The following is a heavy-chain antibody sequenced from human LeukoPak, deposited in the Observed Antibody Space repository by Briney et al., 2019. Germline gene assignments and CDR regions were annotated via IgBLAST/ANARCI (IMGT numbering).Heavy chain of an antibody. CDR1: GGSISSYY. CDR3: ARWGREGNSFDP. D-gene: IGHD5-24*01. J-gene: IGHJ5*02. CDR2: IYYSGST. Sequence: SETLSLTCTVSGGSISSYYWSWIRQPPGKGLEWIGYIYYSGSTNYNPSLKSRVTISVDTSKNQFSLKLSSVTAADTAVYYCARWGREGNSFDPWGQGTLVTVSS. V-gene: IGHV4-59*01.